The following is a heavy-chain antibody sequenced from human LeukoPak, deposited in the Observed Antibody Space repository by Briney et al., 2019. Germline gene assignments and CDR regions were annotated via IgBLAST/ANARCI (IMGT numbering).Heavy chain of an antibody. D-gene: IGHD3-10*01. CDR3: ASRGGTYHYYGMDV. CDR2: INHSGST. Sequence: SETLSLTCAVYGGSFSGYYWSWIRQPPGKGLEWIGEINHSGSTNYNPSLKSRVTISVDTSKNQFSLKLSSVTAADTAVYYCASRGGTYHYYGMDVWGQGTTVTVSS. J-gene: IGHJ6*02. CDR1: GGSFSGYY. V-gene: IGHV4-34*01.